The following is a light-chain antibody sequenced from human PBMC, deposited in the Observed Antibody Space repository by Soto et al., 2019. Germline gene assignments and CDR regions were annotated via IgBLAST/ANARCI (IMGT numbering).Light chain of an antibody. Sequence: DIQMTQSPSSLSASVGDRVTITCRASQSISNYLNWYQQRPGKAPNLLIYAASSLQSGVPSRFSGSGSGTDFTLTINSLQPEDFATYYCEQSLSSPRTFGQGTKLEIK. CDR2: AAS. CDR1: QSISNY. J-gene: IGKJ2*01. CDR3: EQSLSSPRT. V-gene: IGKV1-39*01.